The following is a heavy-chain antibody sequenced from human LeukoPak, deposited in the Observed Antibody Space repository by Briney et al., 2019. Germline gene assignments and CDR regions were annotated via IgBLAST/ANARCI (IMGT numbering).Heavy chain of an antibody. CDR2: IYYSGST. V-gene: IGHV4-59*01. CDR3: AREGYHDSSGYFDY. CDR1: GGSICSYY. D-gene: IGHD3-22*01. J-gene: IGHJ4*02. Sequence: SETLSLTCTVSGGSICSYYWSWIRQPPGKGLEWIGYIYYSGSTNYNPSLKSRVTISVDTSKNQFSLKLSSVTAADTAVYYCAREGYHDSSGYFDYWGQGTLVTVSS.